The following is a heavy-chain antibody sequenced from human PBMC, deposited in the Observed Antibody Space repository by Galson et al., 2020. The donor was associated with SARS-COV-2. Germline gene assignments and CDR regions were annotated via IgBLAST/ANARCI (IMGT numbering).Heavy chain of an antibody. CDR3: ARDLVHDAFDI. D-gene: IGHD3-16*01. J-gene: IGHJ3*02. Sequence: SVKVSCKASGGTFSRYGVNWVRQAPGQGLEWMGRIIPVLGIRDYAQTLQGRVTITADTSTNTAYLDLSTLRSEDTAVYFCARDLVHDAFDIWGQGTMITVSS. CDR1: GGTFSRYG. CDR2: IIPVLGIR. V-gene: IGHV1-69*04.